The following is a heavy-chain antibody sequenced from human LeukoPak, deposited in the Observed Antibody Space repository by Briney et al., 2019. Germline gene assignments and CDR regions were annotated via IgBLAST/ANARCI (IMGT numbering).Heavy chain of an antibody. CDR2: ISSGGGST. Sequence: PGGSLRLSCAASGFTFSSYEMNWVRQAPGKGLEWVSGISSGGGSTHYADSVKGRFTISRDNSKNTLYLEMSSLRAEDTAVYYCAKSGYNYDSNAYPFIDYWGQGTLVTVSS. V-gene: IGHV3-23*01. CDR3: AKSGYNYDSNAYPFIDY. J-gene: IGHJ4*02. D-gene: IGHD3-22*01. CDR1: GFTFSSYE.